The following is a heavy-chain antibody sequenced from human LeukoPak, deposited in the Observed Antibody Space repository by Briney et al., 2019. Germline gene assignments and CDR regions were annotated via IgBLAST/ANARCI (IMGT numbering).Heavy chain of an antibody. V-gene: IGHV4-59*08. Sequence: SETLSLTCTVSGGSISSYYWGWIRQPPGKGLEWIGYIYYSGSTYYNPSLKSRVTISVDTSKNQFSLKLSSVTAANTAVYYCARQAGDFWSGYYFDYWGQGTLVTVSS. CDR3: ARQAGDFWSGYYFDY. CDR1: GGSISSYY. D-gene: IGHD3-3*01. CDR2: IYYSGST. J-gene: IGHJ4*02.